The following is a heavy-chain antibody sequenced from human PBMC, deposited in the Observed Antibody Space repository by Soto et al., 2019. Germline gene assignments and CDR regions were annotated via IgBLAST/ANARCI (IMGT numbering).Heavy chain of an antibody. CDR2: ISGSGGST. Sequence: GGSLRLSCAASGFTFSNYAMSWVRQAPGKGLEWVSGISGSGGSTYYADSVKGRFTISRDNSKNTLYLQMNSLRAEDTAVYYCAKNLGDDILTDYSPGCRGLDPWGQGTVVTVS. V-gene: IGHV3-23*01. D-gene: IGHD3-9*01. CDR1: GFTFSNYA. J-gene: IGHJ5*02. CDR3: AKNLGDDILTDYSPGCRGLDP.